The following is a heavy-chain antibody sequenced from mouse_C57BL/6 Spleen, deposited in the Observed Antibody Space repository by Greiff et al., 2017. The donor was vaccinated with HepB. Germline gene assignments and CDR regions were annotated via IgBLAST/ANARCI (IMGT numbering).Heavy chain of an antibody. J-gene: IGHJ4*01. CDR2: IYPRSGNT. D-gene: IGHD1-2*01. V-gene: IGHV1-81*01. Sequence: QVQLKQSGAELARPGASVKLSCKASGYTFTSYGISWVKQRTGQGLEWIGEIYPRSGNTYYNEKFKGKATLTADKSSSTAYMELRSLTSEDSAVYFCAIPYDGAMDYWGQGTSVTVSS. CDR3: AIPYDGAMDY. CDR1: GYTFTSYG.